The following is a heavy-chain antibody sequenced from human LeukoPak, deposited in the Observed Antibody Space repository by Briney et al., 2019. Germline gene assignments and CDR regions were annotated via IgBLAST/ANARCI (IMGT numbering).Heavy chain of an antibody. CDR3: ARDQGGEAAFDY. CDR2: INAGNGNT. CDR1: GYTFTSYA. Sequence: ASVKVSCTASGYTFTSYAMHWVRQAPGQRLEWMGWINAGNGNTKYSQKFQGRVTITRDTSASTAYMELSSLRPEDTAVYYCARDQGGEAAFDYWGQGTLVTVSS. V-gene: IGHV1-3*01. D-gene: IGHD3-16*01. J-gene: IGHJ4*02.